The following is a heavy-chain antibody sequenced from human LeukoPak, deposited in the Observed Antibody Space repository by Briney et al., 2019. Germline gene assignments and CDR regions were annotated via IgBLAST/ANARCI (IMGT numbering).Heavy chain of an antibody. D-gene: IGHD3-16*01. CDR3: AKDRGY. J-gene: IGHJ4*02. CDR1: GFTFSSYW. Sequence: PGRSLRLSCAAAGFTFSSYWMSSVSQAPGKWLEWVANIKQDGREKYYVESVKGRFNISRDKANNSLYLQMNSLRTGDTTVYYCAKDRGYWGQGTLVTVSS. CDR2: IKQDGREK. V-gene: IGHV3-7*01.